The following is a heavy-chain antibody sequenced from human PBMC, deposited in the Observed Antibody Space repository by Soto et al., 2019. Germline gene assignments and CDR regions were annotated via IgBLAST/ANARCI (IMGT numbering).Heavy chain of an antibody. V-gene: IGHV3-23*01. CDR3: AKLPYSAATLNWFDP. CDR1: GFTFSSYA. D-gene: IGHD2-15*01. CDR2: ISGSGGST. Sequence: EVQLLESGGGLVQPGGSLRLSCAASGFTFSSYAMSWVRQAPGKGLEWVSAISGSGGSTYYADSVKGRFTISRDTSKNTLYLQMHRLRAEDTAVYYCAKLPYSAATLNWFDPWGQGTLVTVSS. J-gene: IGHJ5*02.